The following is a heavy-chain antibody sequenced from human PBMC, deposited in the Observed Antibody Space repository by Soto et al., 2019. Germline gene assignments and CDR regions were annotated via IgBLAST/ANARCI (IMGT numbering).Heavy chain of an antibody. CDR3: ARGQGAAAGHSNFDY. V-gene: IGHV4-30-2*01. CDR1: GGSISGTTYS. D-gene: IGHD6-13*01. CDR2: IYDSGNT. J-gene: IGHJ4*02. Sequence: QLQLQESGSRLVKTSQTLSLTCAVSGGSISGTTYSWSWIRQPPGKGLEWIGYIYDSGNTYYNPSLKSQFSISVDRSKNQFSLKLSSVTAADTAVYYCARGQGAAAGHSNFDYWGQGALVTVSS.